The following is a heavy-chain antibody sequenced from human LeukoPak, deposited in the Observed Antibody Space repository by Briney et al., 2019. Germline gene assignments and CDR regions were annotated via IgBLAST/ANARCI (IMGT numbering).Heavy chain of an antibody. J-gene: IGHJ4*02. Sequence: GGSLRLSCAASGFTFSSYGMHWVRQAPGKGLEWVAVIWYDGSNKYYADSVKGRFTISRDNSKNTLYLQMNSLRAEDTAVYYCVKDQTTMVRGVTFDYWGQGTLVTVSS. D-gene: IGHD3-10*01. CDR1: GFTFSSYG. CDR3: VKDQTTMVRGVTFDY. V-gene: IGHV3-33*06. CDR2: IWYDGSNK.